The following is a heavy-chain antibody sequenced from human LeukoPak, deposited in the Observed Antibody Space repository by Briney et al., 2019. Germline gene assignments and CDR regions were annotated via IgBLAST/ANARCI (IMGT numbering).Heavy chain of an antibody. CDR3: ARVGSGWYFES. CDR2: ISSSTI. V-gene: IGHV3-48*02. CDR1: GFTFSNYP. D-gene: IGHD6-19*01. J-gene: IGHJ4*02. Sequence: GGSLRLSCAASGFTFSNYPINWLRQAPGKGLEWVSYISSSTIYYADSVKGRFTISRDNAKNSLYLQMNSLRDEDTAVYYCARVGSGWYFESWGQGTLVTVSS.